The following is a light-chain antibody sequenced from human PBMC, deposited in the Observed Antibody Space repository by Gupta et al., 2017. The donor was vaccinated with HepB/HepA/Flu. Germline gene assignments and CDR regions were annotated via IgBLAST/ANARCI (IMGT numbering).Light chain of an antibody. CDR1: SSDVGDYNY. CDR3: SSYTSSSTLVV. J-gene: IGLJ3*02. V-gene: IGLV2-14*03. Sequence: QSALTQSASVSGSPGQSITISCTGTSSDVGDYNYVSWYQHHPGKAPKLMIYDVSSRPSGVSDRFSGSKSGNTASLTISGLQAEDEADYYCSSYTSSSTLVVFGGGTKLTVL. CDR2: DVS.